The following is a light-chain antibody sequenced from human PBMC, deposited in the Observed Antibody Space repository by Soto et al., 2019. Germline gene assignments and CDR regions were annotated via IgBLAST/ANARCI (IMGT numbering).Light chain of an antibody. V-gene: IGLV2-14*01. CDR2: DVS. CDR3: SSYTSSNTPLV. CDR1: SSDVGGYNY. J-gene: IGLJ1*01. Sequence: QSALTQPASVSGSPGQSITISCTGTSSDVGGYNYVSWYQQHPGKAPKLMIYDVSNRPSGVSNRFSGSKSGNTASLTISGLQAEDEAEYYCSSYTSSNTPLVFGTGTKVTVL.